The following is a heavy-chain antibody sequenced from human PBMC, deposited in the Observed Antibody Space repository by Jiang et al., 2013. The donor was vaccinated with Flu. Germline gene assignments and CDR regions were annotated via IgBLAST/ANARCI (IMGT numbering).Heavy chain of an antibody. J-gene: IGHJ6*02. V-gene: IGHV7-4-1*02. CDR1: GYTFSNYA. Sequence: QSGSELKKPGASVNVSCKASGYTFSNYAMNWVRQAPGQGLEWMGWLNTDTGDPTFAPGFTGRFVFSMDASASTALLQISSLETEDTAIYYCARDEVVEVAGGEHDYAYHGMDVWGQGTTVSVSS. CDR2: LNTDTGDP. CDR3: ARDEVVEVAGGEHDYAYHGMDV. D-gene: IGHD6-19*01.